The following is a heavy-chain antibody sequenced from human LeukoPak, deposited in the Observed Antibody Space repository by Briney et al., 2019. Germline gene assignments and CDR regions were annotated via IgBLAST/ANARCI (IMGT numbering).Heavy chain of an antibody. CDR3: ARDTQYYDFWSGYSPMDV. Sequence: GASVKVSCKASGYTFTGYYMHWVRQAPGQGLEWMGRINPNSGGTNYAQKLQGRVTMTTDTSTSTAYMELRSLRSDDTAVYYCARDTQYYDFWSGYSPMDVWGQGTTVTVSS. V-gene: IGHV1-2*06. CDR1: GYTFTGYY. CDR2: INPNSGGT. J-gene: IGHJ6*02. D-gene: IGHD3-3*01.